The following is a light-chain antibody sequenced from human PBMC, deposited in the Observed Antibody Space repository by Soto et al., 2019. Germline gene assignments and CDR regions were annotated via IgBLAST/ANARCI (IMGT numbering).Light chain of an antibody. J-gene: IGLJ1*01. Sequence: QSALTQPPSASGSPGQSVTISCTGTKNDIGVYDFVSWYQHHPGKAPRLIIYEVVQRPSGVPDRFSGSKSGNTASLTISGLQAEDEAEYYCSSYTNINTRACVFGTGTKV. V-gene: IGLV2-8*01. CDR1: KNDIGVYDF. CDR2: EVV. CDR3: SSYTNINTRACV.